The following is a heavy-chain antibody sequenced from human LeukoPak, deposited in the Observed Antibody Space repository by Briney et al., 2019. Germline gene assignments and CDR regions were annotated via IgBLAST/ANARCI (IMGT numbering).Heavy chain of an antibody. CDR1: GGSISSSSYY. D-gene: IGHD3-10*01. CDR2: IYTSGSS. CDR3: TKGRGI. V-gene: IGHV4-61*09. J-gene: IGHJ4*02. Sequence: SETLSLTCTVSGGSISSSSYYWYWIRQPAGKGLEWIGHIYTSGSSNYSPSLKSRVTISVDTSKNQFSLKLTSVTAADTAVYYCTKGRGIWGQGTLVTVSS.